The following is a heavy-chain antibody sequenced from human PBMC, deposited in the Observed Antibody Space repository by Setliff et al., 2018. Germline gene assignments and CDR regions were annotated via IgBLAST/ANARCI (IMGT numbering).Heavy chain of an antibody. CDR2: INPKSGVT. CDR1: GYTFTGYF. J-gene: IGHJ4*02. Sequence: ASVKVSCKTSGYTFTGYFIHWVRQAPRQGLEWLGWINPKSGVTSYAQSFQGRIAMTRDTSINTVYMELNSLTSDDAAVYFCARESATLGEFPLYYFDYWGQGIPVTVSS. D-gene: IGHD3-10*01. V-gene: IGHV1-2*02. CDR3: ARESATLGEFPLYYFDY.